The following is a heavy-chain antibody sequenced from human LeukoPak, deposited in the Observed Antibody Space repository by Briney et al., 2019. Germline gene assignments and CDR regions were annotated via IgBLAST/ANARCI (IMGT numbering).Heavy chain of an antibody. CDR3: AKDLGDFYTPFDS. J-gene: IGHJ4*02. Sequence: GGSLRLSCAASGFTFTSYDMSWVRQAPGKGPEWVSGITSGGTTYDADSVKGRFTISRDNSKNTLYLQMNSLRAEDTAVYYCAKDLGDFYTPFDSWGQGTLVTVSS. D-gene: IGHD3-10*01. V-gene: IGHV3-23*01. CDR1: GFTFTSYD. CDR2: ITSGGTT.